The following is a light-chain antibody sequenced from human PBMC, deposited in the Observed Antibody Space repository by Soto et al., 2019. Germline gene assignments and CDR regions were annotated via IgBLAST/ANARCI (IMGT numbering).Light chain of an antibody. CDR1: NIGSKN. V-gene: IGLV3-9*01. J-gene: IGLJ3*02. CDR3: QVWDSSTARV. Sequence: SYELTQPLSVSVALVQTDRITCGGNNIGSKNVHWYQQKPGQAPVLVIYRDSNRPSVIPERFSGSNSWNTATLTISIAQAGDDADYYCQVWDSSTARVFGGGTKVTVL. CDR2: RDS.